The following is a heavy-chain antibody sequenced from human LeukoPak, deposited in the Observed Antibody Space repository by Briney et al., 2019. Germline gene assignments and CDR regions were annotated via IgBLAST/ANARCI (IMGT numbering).Heavy chain of an antibody. CDR1: GFTFSDYG. J-gene: IGHJ4*02. CDR3: VKDKDGYNSDY. CDR2: ISGNGGDT. V-gene: IGHV3-23*01. D-gene: IGHD5-24*01. Sequence: PGGSLRLSCAASGFTFSDYGMSWVRQAPGKGLEWVSGISGNGGDTYYADSVKGRFTVSRDNSKNTLYLQMNSLRAEDTAVYYCVKDKDGYNSDYWGQGTLVTVSS.